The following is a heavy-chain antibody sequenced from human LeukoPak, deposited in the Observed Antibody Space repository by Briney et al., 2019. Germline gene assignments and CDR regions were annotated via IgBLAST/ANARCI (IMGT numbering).Heavy chain of an antibody. CDR3: ARQGGYYYESSASYYFDY. CDR1: GFTFSSYA. J-gene: IGHJ4*02. CDR2: ISYDGSNK. V-gene: IGHV3-30-3*01. D-gene: IGHD3-22*01. Sequence: PGGSLRLSCAASGFTFSSYAMHWVRQAPGKGLEWVAVISYDGSNKYYAGSVKGRFTISRDNSKNTLYLQMNSLRAEDTAIYYCARQGGYYYESSASYYFDYWGQGTLVTVSS.